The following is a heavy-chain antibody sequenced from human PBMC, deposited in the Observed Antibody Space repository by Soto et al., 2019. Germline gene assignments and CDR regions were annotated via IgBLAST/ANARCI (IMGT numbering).Heavy chain of an antibody. D-gene: IGHD2-2*01. J-gene: IGHJ5*02. CDR3: ASDMSTT. CDR2: MNPNSGHT. Sequence: QVQLVQSGAEVKKPGASVKVSCKASGYTCTSHDINWMRQTTGQGLEWMGWMNPNSGHTNYAQNFQGRVTMTRDTSINTAYMELTNLRSEDTAIYYCASDMSTTWGQGTLVTVSS. CDR1: GYTCTSHD. V-gene: IGHV1-8*01.